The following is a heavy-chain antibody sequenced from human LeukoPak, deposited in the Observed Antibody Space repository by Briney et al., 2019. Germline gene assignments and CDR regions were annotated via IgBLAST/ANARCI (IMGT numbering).Heavy chain of an antibody. CDR2: IGKDGRVN. J-gene: IGHJ5*02. D-gene: IGHD3-16*01. V-gene: IGHV3-7*03. CDR1: GFSLTRYW. CDR3: ATSRGTS. Sequence: PGGSLRLSCAASGFSLTRYWMSWVRQAPGKGLEWVANIGKDGRVNHYVGSVKGRFTISRDDSKNTLSLQMNSLRAEDTAVYYCATSRGTSWGQGTLVTVSS.